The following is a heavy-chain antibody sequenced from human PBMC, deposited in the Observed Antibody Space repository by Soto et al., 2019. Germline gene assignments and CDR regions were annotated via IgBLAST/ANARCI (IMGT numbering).Heavy chain of an antibody. CDR3: ARVRAGSGADV. CDR2: INPSGGST. Sequence: AAVKVSCKACGYTFTSYYMHWVRQAPGQGLEWMGIINPSGGSTSYAQKFQGRVTMTRDTSTSTVYMELSSLRSEDTAVYYCARVRAGSGADVWGQGTTVTVSS. V-gene: IGHV1-46*01. J-gene: IGHJ6*02. D-gene: IGHD3-10*01. CDR1: GYTFTSYY.